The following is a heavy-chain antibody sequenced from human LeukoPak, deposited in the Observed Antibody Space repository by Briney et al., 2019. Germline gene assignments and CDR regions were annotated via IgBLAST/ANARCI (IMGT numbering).Heavy chain of an antibody. D-gene: IGHD2-2*01. Sequence: PGGSLRLSCAASGFTFSSYAMHWVRQAPGKGLEWVAVISYDGSNKYYANSVKGRFTISRDNSKNTLYLQMNSLRAEDTAVYYCARDQLSSTSLLRSVADYWGQGTLVTVSS. CDR2: ISYDGSNK. CDR3: ARDQLSSTSLLRSVADY. J-gene: IGHJ4*02. CDR1: GFTFSSYA. V-gene: IGHV3-30-3*01.